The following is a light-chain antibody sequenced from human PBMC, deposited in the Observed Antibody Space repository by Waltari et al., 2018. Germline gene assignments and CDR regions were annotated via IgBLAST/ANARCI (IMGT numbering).Light chain of an antibody. V-gene: IGLV2-14*03. CDR3: QVWESYGDHLVV. CDR1: NSDIGRYNY. J-gene: IGLJ2*01. Sequence: QSALTQPASMSGSPGQLITISCTGSNSDIGRYNYVSWYQQYPGKAPKVLIYDVNKRPSGIPERFSGSNSGNTATLTIIRVEAGDEADYYCQVWESYGDHLVVFGGGTNLTVV. CDR2: DVN.